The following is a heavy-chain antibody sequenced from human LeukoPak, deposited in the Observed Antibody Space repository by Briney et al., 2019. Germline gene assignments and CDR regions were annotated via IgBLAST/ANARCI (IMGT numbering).Heavy chain of an antibody. CDR1: GFTFSRYG. J-gene: IGHJ4*02. CDR2: IRYDGTME. D-gene: IGHD6-13*01. CDR3: AKGGMAGYYFDY. V-gene: IGHV3-30*02. Sequence: SGGSLRLSCAASGFTFSRYGMHWVRQAPGKGLEWVAVIRYDGTMEYCADSVKGRCTISRDNSKNSLYLQMNSLRTEDTALYYCAKGGMAGYYFDYWGQGTLVTVSS.